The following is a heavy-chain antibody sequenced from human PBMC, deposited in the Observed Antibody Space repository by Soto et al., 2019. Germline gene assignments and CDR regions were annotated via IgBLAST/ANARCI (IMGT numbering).Heavy chain of an antibody. J-gene: IGHJ3*02. Sequence: GGSLRLSCAASGFTFSSYSMNWVRQAPGKGLEWVSSISSSSSYIYYADSVKGRFTISRDNAKNSLYLQMNSLRAEDTAVYYCAGSLGATRAFDIWGQGTMVTVSS. V-gene: IGHV3-21*01. D-gene: IGHD1-26*01. CDR1: GFTFSSYS. CDR3: AGSLGATRAFDI. CDR2: ISSSSSYI.